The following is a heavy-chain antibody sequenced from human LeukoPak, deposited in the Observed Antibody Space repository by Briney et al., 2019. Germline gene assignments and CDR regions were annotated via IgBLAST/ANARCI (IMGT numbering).Heavy chain of an antibody. D-gene: IGHD2-2*01. CDR2: ISSSGSTI. J-gene: IGHJ4*02. CDR1: GFTFSSYE. Sequence: GGSLRLSCAASGFTFSSYEMNWVRQAPGKGLEWVSYISSSGSTIYYADSVKGRFTISRDNAKNSLYLQMNSLRAEDTAVYYCARDCSSTSCYDLADYWGQGTLVTVSS. V-gene: IGHV3-48*03. CDR3: ARDCSSTSCYDLADY.